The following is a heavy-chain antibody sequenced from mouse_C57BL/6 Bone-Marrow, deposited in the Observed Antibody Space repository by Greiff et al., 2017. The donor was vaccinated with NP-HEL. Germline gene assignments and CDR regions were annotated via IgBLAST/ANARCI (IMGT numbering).Heavy chain of an antibody. CDR1: GYTFTSYW. Sequence: QVQLQQPGAELVKPGASVKLSCKASGYTFTSYWMHWVKQRPGQGLEWIGMIHPNSGSTNYNEKFKSKATLTVDKSSITAYMQLSSLTSEDSAVYYCARSAYYSNLDYWGQGTTLTVSS. CDR3: ARSAYYSNLDY. V-gene: IGHV1-64*01. D-gene: IGHD2-5*01. CDR2: IHPNSGST. J-gene: IGHJ2*01.